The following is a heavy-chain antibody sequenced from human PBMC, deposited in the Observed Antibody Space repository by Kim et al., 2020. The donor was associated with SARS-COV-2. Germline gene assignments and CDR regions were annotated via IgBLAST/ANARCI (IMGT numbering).Heavy chain of an antibody. D-gene: IGHD5-18*01. V-gene: IGHV4-34*01. CDR2: INHSGST. CDR1: GGSFSGYY. CDR3: ARGGGYSYVASDY. J-gene: IGHJ4*02. Sequence: SETLSLTCAVYGGSFSGYYWSWIRQPPGKGLEWIWEINHSGSTNYNPSLKSRVTISVDTSKNQFSLKLSSVTAADTAVYYCARGGGYSYVASDYWGQGTL.